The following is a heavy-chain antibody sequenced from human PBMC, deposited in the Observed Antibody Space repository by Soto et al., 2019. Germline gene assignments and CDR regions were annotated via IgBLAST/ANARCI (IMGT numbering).Heavy chain of an antibody. CDR3: ARGTPGSCTNGVCLYYYYYYMDV. J-gene: IGHJ6*03. D-gene: IGHD2-8*01. Sequence: SETLSLTCAVYGGSFSGYYWSWIRQPPGKGLEWIGEINHSGSTNYNPSLKSRVTISVDTSKNQFSLKLSSVTAADTAVYYCARGTPGSCTNGVCLYYYYYYMDVWGKGTTVTVSS. CDR2: INHSGST. CDR1: GGSFSGYY. V-gene: IGHV4-34*01.